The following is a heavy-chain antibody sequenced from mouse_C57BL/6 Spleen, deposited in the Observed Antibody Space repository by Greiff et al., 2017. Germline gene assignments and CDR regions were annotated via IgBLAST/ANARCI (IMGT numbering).Heavy chain of an antibody. CDR3: ARSEGQLGRWYYFDY. Sequence: VKLMESGAELMKPGASVKLSCKATGYTFTGYWIEWVKQRPGHGLEWIGEILPGSGSTNYNEKFKGKATFTADTSSNTAYMQLSSLTTEDSAIYYCARSEGQLGRWYYFDYWGQGTTLTVSS. D-gene: IGHD4-1*02. CDR1: GYTFTGYW. CDR2: ILPGSGST. J-gene: IGHJ2*01. V-gene: IGHV1-9*01.